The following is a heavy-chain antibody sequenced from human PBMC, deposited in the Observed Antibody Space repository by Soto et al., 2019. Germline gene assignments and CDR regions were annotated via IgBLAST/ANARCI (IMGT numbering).Heavy chain of an antibody. CDR1: GFTFSSYG. CDR2: IWYDGSNK. CDR3: ERDRTQKYYESSGYNY. J-gene: IGHJ4*02. V-gene: IGHV3-33*01. D-gene: IGHD3-22*01. Sequence: QVQLVESGGGVVQPGRSLRLSCAASGFTFSSYGMHWVRQAPGKGLEWVAVIWYDGSNKYYADSVKGRFTISRDNSKNTLYVQMNSLRGEDRAVYYCERDRTQKYYESSGYNYWGQGTLVTVSS.